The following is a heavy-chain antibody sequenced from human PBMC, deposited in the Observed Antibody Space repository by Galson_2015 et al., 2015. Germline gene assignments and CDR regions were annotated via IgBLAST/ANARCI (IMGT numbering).Heavy chain of an antibody. V-gene: IGHV1-69*13. CDR1: GGTFSSYA. CDR3: ARGIAAAGTLNYYYGMDV. D-gene: IGHD6-13*01. J-gene: IGHJ6*02. CDR2: IIPIFGTA. Sequence: SVKVSCKASGGTFSSYAISWVRQAPGQGLEWMGGIIPIFGTANYAQKFQGRVTITADESTSTAYMELSSLRSEDTAVYYCARGIAAAGTLNYYYGMDVWGQGTTVTVSS.